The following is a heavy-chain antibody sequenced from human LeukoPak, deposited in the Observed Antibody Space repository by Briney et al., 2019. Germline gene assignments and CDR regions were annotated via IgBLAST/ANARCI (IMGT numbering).Heavy chain of an antibody. CDR2: ISGSGSTI. Sequence: QPGGSLRLSCAASGFTFSIYEMNWVRQAPGKGLEWVSFISGSGSTIHFADSVKGRFTISRDNAKNSLYLQMNSLRGEDTAVYYCARGRWFDPWGQGTLVTVSS. CDR3: ARGRWFDP. V-gene: IGHV3-48*03. J-gene: IGHJ5*02. CDR1: GFTFSIYE.